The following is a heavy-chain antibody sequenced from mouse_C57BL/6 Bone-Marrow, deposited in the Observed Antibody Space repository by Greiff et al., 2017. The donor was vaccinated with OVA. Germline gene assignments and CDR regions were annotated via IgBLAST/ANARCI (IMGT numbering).Heavy chain of an antibody. CDR1: GFTFSSYT. D-gene: IGHD1-1*02. J-gene: IGHJ2*01. CDR3: ARNGLDY. V-gene: IGHV5-9*01. CDR2: ISGGGGDT. Sequence: EVQRVESGGGLVKPGGSLKLSCAASGFTFSSYTMSWVRQTPEKRLEWVATISGGGGDTYYPDSVKGRFTISRDKAKNTLYLQMSSLRAEDTALYYCARNGLDYWGQGTTLTVSS.